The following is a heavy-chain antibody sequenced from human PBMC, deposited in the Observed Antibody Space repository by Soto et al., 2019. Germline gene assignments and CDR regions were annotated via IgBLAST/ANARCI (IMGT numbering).Heavy chain of an antibody. CDR2: ISAYNGNT. V-gene: IGHV1-18*01. Sequence: ASVKVSCKASGYTFTSYGISWVRQAPGQGLEWMGWISAYNGNTNYAQKLQGRVTMTTDTSTSTAYMELRSLRSEDTAVYYCARDRVGGGTQDDALDIWGQGTKVTVSS. D-gene: IGHD2-15*01. J-gene: IGHJ3*02. CDR1: GYTFTSYG. CDR3: ARDRVGGGTQDDALDI.